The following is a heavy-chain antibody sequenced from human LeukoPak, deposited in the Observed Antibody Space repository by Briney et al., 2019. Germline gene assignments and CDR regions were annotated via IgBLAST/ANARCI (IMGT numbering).Heavy chain of an antibody. CDR1: GGSFSGCY. CDR3: ARASYSSSWLGDSDAFDI. V-gene: IGHV4-34*01. J-gene: IGHJ3*02. Sequence: SETLSLTCAVYGGSFSGCYWSWIRQPPGKGLEWIGEINHSGSTNYNPSLKSRVTISVDTSKNQFSLKLSSVTAADTAVYYCARASYSSSWLGDSDAFDIWGQGTMVTVSS. D-gene: IGHD6-13*01. CDR2: INHSGST.